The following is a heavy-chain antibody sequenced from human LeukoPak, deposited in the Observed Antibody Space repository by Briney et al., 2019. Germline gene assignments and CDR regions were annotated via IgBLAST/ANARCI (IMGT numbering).Heavy chain of an antibody. CDR1: GGSISSSSYY. D-gene: IGHD3-22*01. J-gene: IGHJ2*01. CDR2: IYYTRST. CDR3: ARGVTMIVVVIHDWYFDL. V-gene: IGHV4-39*01. Sequence: SETLSHTCTVSGGSISSSSYYWGWIRQPPGKGLEWIGSIYYTRSTYYNPSLKSRVTISVDTSKNQFSLKLTSVTAADTAVYYCARGVTMIVVVIHDWYFDLWGRGTLVTVSS.